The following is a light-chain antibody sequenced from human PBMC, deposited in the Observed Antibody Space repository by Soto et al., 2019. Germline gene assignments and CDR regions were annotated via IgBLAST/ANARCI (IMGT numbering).Light chain of an antibody. V-gene: IGKV1-5*01. J-gene: IGKJ1*01. CDR1: QSISTW. CDR2: DAS. CDR3: QQYNGYSRT. Sequence: DILMTQSPSTLSASVGDRVTITCRTSQSISTWLAWYQQKPGKAPNLLIYDASSLESGVPSRLSGSGSGTDFTLTISSMHPDDFATFYCQQYNGYSRTFGQGTKVDIK.